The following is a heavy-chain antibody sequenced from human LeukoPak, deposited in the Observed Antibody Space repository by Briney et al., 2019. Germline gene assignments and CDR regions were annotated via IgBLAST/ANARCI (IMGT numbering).Heavy chain of an antibody. Sequence: PSETLSLTCTVSGGSISSGGYYWSWIRQPPGKGLEWIGYIYYSGSTYYNPSLKSRVIISVDTSKNQFSLKLSSVTAADTAVYYCARVLPHRHLRYGYYGRRGYAFDIWGQGTMVTVSS. J-gene: IGHJ3*02. D-gene: IGHD4-17*01. CDR1: GGSISSGGYY. CDR3: ARVLPHRHLRYGYYGRRGYAFDI. CDR2: IYYSGST. V-gene: IGHV4-31*03.